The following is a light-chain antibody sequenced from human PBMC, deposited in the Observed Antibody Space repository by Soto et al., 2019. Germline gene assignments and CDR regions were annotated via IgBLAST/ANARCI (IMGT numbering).Light chain of an antibody. CDR1: SSNIGAGYD. Sequence: QSVLTQPPSVSGAPGQGVTISCTGSSSNIGAGYDVHWYQQLPGTAPKLLIYGNSNRPSGVPDRFSGSKSGTSASLAITGLQPEDEADYYCQSYDSSHVVFGGGTKLTVL. J-gene: IGLJ2*01. CDR3: QSYDSSHVV. CDR2: GNS. V-gene: IGLV1-40*01.